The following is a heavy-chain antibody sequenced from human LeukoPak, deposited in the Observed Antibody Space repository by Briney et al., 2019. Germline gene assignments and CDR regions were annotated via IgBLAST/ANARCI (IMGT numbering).Heavy chain of an antibody. Sequence: GGSLRLSCAASGFTVSSNYMSWVRQAPGKGLEWVSVIYSGATTYYADSVKGRFTISRDTSKNTLYLQMNSLRAEDTAVYYCARDTGRDRGHSDYWGQGTLVTVSS. CDR3: ARDTGRDRGHSDY. CDR2: IYSGATT. J-gene: IGHJ4*02. CDR1: GFTVSSNY. D-gene: IGHD3-10*01. V-gene: IGHV3-66*01.